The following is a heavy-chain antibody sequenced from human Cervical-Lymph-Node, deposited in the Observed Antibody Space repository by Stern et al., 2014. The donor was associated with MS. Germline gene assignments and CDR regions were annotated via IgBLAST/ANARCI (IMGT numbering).Heavy chain of an antibody. CDR3: ARVPSGWQTGFDY. CDR1: GFDFRIYG. V-gene: IGHV3-33*01. Sequence: VQLVQSGGGVVQPERSLRLSCAASGFDFRIYGMQWVRQTPGKGLEWVAVIWFDGSNKNYADSVKGRFTNSRDNSKNTLYLQMNSLRAADTAVYYCARVPSGWQTGFDYWGQGTLVTVSS. CDR2: IWFDGSNK. J-gene: IGHJ4*02. D-gene: IGHD6-19*01.